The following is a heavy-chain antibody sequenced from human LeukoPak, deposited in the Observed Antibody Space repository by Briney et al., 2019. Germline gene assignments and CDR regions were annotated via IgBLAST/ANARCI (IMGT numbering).Heavy chain of an antibody. CDR3: ARGEGRRFGER. J-gene: IGHJ4*02. Sequence: SETLSLTCTVSGGSISSYYRSWIRQPPGKGLEWIGYIYYSGSTNYNPSLKSRVTISVDTSKNQFSLKLSSVTAADTAVYYCARGEGRRFGERWGQGTLVTVSS. D-gene: IGHD3-10*01. CDR2: IYYSGST. V-gene: IGHV4-59*01. CDR1: GGSISSYY.